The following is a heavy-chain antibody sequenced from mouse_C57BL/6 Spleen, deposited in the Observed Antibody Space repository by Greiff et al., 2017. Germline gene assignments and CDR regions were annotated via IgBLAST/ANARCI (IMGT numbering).Heavy chain of an antibody. D-gene: IGHD1-1*01. CDR2: INPSTGGT. CDR1: GYSFTGYY. CDR3: ARDDTDHAMDY. Sequence: VHVKQSGPELVKPGASVKISCKASGYSFTGYYMNWVKQSPEKSLEWIGEINPSTGGTTYNQKFKAKATLTVDKSSSTAYMQLKSLTSEDSAVYYCARDDTDHAMDYWGQGTSVTVSS. J-gene: IGHJ4*01. V-gene: IGHV1-42*01.